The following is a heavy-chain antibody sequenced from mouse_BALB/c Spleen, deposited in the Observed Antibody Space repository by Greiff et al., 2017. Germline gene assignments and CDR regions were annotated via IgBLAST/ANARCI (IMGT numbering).Heavy chain of an antibody. J-gene: IGHJ4*01. CDR1: GFTFSSYG. CDR2: ISSGGSYT. Sequence: EVKLEESGGDLVKPGGSLKLSCAASGFTFSSYGLSWVSQTPDKRLEWVATISSGGSYTYYPDSVKGRVTISRDNAKNTLYLQMSRLKSEDTAMYYCARLLRRDGTGAMDYWGQGTSVTAPS. D-gene: IGHD1-1*01. V-gene: IGHV5-6*01. CDR3: ARLLRRDGTGAMDY.